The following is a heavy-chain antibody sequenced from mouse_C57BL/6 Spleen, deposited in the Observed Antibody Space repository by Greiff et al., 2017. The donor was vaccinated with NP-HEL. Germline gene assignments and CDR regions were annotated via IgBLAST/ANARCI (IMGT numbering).Heavy chain of an antibody. CDR3: ARSSYDYDDLDY. CDR2: IYPRSGNT. D-gene: IGHD2-4*01. J-gene: IGHJ2*01. Sequence: QVQLKESGAELARPGASVKLSCKASGYTFTSYGISWVKQRTGQGLEWIGEIYPRSGNTYYNEKFKGKATLTADKSSSTAYMALRSLTSEDSAVYFCARSSYDYDDLDYWGQGTTLTVSS. CDR1: GYTFTSYG. V-gene: IGHV1-81*01.